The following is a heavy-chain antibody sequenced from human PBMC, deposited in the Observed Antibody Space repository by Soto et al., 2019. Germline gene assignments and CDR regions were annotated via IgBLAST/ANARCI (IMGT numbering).Heavy chain of an antibody. CDR3: TSPQRSSYDWKYY. CDR2: ARHKIGHCMT. J-gene: IGHJ4*02. D-gene: IGHD6-13*01. Sequence: EVQLVESGGGLVQPGGSLRLSCAASGFTFSDHFMEWVRQAPGKGLEWVGRARHKIGHCMTEYAASVKGRFIISRDESKNSLFLQMNSLETEDTAVYYCTSPQRSSYDWKYYWGQGTLVTVSS. CDR1: GFTFSDHF. V-gene: IGHV3-72*01.